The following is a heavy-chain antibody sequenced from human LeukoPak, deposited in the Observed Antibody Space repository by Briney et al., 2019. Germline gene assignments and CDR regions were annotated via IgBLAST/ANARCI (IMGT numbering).Heavy chain of an antibody. CDR3: ARDVVVVAALDY. D-gene: IGHD2-15*01. CDR1: GFTFSSYW. Sequence: GGALTLSCAASGFTFSSYWMSWVRQAPGKGLEWVANIKQDGSEKYYVDSVKGGFTISRDNAKNSLYLQMNSLRAEDTAVYYCARDVVVVAALDYWGQGTLVTVSS. V-gene: IGHV3-7*01. CDR2: IKQDGSEK. J-gene: IGHJ4*02.